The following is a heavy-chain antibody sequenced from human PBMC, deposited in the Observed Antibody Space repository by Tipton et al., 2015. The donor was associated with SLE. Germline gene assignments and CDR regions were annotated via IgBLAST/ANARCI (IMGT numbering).Heavy chain of an antibody. CDR2: IYHSGST. CDR1: GYSISSGYY. J-gene: IGHJ4*02. V-gene: IGHV4-38-2*01. Sequence: TLSLTCAVSGYSISSGYYWGWIRQPPGKGLEWIGSIYHSGSTYYNPSLKSRVTISVNTSKNQLSLKLSSVTAADTAVYYCARSGWHDYWGQGTLVTVSS. CDR3: ARSGWHDY. D-gene: IGHD6-19*01.